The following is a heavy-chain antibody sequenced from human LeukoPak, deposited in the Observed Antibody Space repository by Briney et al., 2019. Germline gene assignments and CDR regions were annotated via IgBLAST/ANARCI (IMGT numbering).Heavy chain of an antibody. J-gene: IGHJ2*01. CDR1: GVSISSYY. Sequence: SETLSLTCTVSGVSISSYYWSWIRQPPGKGLEWIGYIYYSGSTNYNPSLKSRVTISVDTSKNQFSLKLSSVTAADTAVYYCAREGSYYYDTNHWYFDLWGRGTLVTVSS. CDR3: AREGSYYYDTNHWYFDL. CDR2: IYYSGST. D-gene: IGHD3-22*01. V-gene: IGHV4-4*08.